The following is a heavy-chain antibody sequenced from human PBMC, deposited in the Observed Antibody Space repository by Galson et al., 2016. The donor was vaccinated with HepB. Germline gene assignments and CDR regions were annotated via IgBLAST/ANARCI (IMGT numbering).Heavy chain of an antibody. CDR1: GYSISSGAY. V-gene: IGHV4-38-2*02. J-gene: IGHJ5*02. Sequence: EPLSLTCVVSGYSISSGAYWGWIRQTPGKGLEWIGSINHSGSTYDNPSLQSRVTMSVDTSKNQFSLNMTSVTAADTAVYYCARDRHSHTHNWFDPWGQGTLVTVSS. CDR2: INHSGST. CDR3: ARDRHSHTHNWFDP. D-gene: IGHD2-2*02.